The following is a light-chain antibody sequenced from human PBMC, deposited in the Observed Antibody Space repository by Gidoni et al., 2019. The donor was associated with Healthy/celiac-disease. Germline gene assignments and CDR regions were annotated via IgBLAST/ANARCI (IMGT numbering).Light chain of an antibody. CDR3: QQYNSYPYT. V-gene: IGKV1-5*03. CDR2: KAS. J-gene: IGKJ2*01. Sequence: DIQMTQSPSTLSASVGDRVTITCRASPSISSWLAWYQQKPGKAPKLLIYKASSLESGVPSWFSGSGSGTEFTLTISSLQPDDFATYYCQQYNSYPYTFGQGTKLEIK. CDR1: PSISSW.